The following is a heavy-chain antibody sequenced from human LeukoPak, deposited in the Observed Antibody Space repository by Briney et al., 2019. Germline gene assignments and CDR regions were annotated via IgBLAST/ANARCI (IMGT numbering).Heavy chain of an antibody. D-gene: IGHD5-12*01. Sequence: GGSLRLSCAASGFTFSDYYMSWIRQAPGKGLKWVSVIYSGGSTYYADSVKGRFTISRDNSKNTLYLQMNSLRAEDTAVYYCARPRGYDYTFDYWGQGTLVTVSS. J-gene: IGHJ4*02. V-gene: IGHV3-53*01. CDR2: IYSGGST. CDR1: GFTFSDYY. CDR3: ARPRGYDYTFDY.